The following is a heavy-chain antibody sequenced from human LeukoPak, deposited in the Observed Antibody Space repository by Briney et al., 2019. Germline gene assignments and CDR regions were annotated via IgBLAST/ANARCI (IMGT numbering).Heavy chain of an antibody. V-gene: IGHV4-59*08. D-gene: IGHD6-13*01. CDR1: GGSINNYY. J-gene: IGHJ4*02. Sequence: SETLSLTCSVSGGSINNYYWSWIRQPPGKGLEWIGYIFYSGSTNYNPSLKSRVTISVDTSKNQFSLKLSSVTAADTAVYYCARHPIAAAVYFDYWGQGTLVTVSS. CDR2: IFYSGST. CDR3: ARHPIAAAVYFDY.